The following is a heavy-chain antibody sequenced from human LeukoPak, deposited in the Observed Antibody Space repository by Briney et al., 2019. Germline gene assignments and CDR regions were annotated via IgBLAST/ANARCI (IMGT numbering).Heavy chain of an antibody. CDR1: KFTFSSYN. J-gene: IGHJ4*02. CDR3: ATRAVAAPY. D-gene: IGHD6-19*01. Sequence: GGSLRLSCAASKFTFSSYNMNWVRQAPGKGLEWVSLIYSGGNTQYADSVKGRFIIFRDSSKNTLYLQMNSLRVEDTAVYYCATRAVAAPYWGQGTLVTVSS. CDR2: IYSGGNT. V-gene: IGHV3-66*01.